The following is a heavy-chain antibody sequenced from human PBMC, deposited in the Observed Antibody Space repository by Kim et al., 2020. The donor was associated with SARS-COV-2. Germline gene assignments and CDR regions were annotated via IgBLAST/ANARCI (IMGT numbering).Heavy chain of an antibody. CDR1: GFTFSSYS. D-gene: IGHD5-12*01. V-gene: IGHV3-48*02. J-gene: IGHJ6*02. CDR3: ARSDSGYDSSNYYYGMDV. CDR2: ISSSSSTI. Sequence: GGSLRLSCAASGFTFSSYSMNWVRQAPGKGLEWVSYISSSSSTIYYADSVKGRFTISRDNAKNSLYLQMNSLRDENTAVYYCARSDSGYDSSNYYYGMDVWGQGTTVTVSS.